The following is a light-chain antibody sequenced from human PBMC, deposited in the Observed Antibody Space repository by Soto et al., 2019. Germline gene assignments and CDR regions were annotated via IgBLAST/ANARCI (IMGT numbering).Light chain of an antibody. CDR3: QQYNNWPPIT. V-gene: IGKV3-15*01. CDR2: GAS. Sequence: EIVRTQSPATLSVSPGERSTRSCLASQSVSSSLAWYQQRPGQAPRLLIYGASTRATGIPARFSGSGSGTEFTLTISSLQSEDFAVYYCQQYNNWPPITFGQGTRLEIK. CDR1: QSVSSS. J-gene: IGKJ5*01.